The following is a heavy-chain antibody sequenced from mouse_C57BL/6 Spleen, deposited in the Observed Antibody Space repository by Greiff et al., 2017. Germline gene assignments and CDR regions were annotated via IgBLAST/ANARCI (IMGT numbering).Heavy chain of an antibody. Sequence: QVQLQQPGTELVKPGASVKLSCKASGYTFTSYWLPWVKQRPGQGLEWIGNINPSNGGTIYNEKFKGKATLTVDKSSSTAYMQLSSLTSEDSAVYYCARRAVYYAMDYWGQGTSVTVSS. CDR3: ARRAVYYAMDY. V-gene: IGHV1-53*01. CDR1: GYTFTSYW. CDR2: INPSNGGT. J-gene: IGHJ4*01. D-gene: IGHD3-3*01.